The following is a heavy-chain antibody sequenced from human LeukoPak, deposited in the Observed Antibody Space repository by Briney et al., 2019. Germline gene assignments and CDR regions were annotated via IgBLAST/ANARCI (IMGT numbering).Heavy chain of an antibody. V-gene: IGHV5-51*01. CDR3: ARGPGPDRVPTEYYFDY. J-gene: IGHJ4*02. CDR2: IYPGDSDT. CDR1: GYSFTSYW. D-gene: IGHD3-22*01. Sequence: GESLKISCKGSGYSFTSYWIGWVRQMPGKGLEWMGIIYPGDSDTRYSPSFQGQVTISADKSISTAYLQWSSLKASDTAMYYCARGPGPDRVPTEYYFDYWGQGTLVTVSS.